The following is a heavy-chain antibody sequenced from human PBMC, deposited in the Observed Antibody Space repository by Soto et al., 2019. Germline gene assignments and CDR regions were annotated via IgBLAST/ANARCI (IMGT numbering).Heavy chain of an antibody. CDR1: GGSFSGYY. J-gene: IGHJ6*03. D-gene: IGHD3-3*01. CDR2: INHSGST. V-gene: IGHV4-34*01. Sequence: PSETLSLTCAVYGGSFSGYYWSWIRQPPGKGLEWIGEINHSGSTNYNPSLKSRVTISVDTSKNQFSLKLSSVTAADTAVYYCARNPTIGLRFLEWSPSGHMDVWGKGTTVTVSS. CDR3: ARNPTIGLRFLEWSPSGHMDV.